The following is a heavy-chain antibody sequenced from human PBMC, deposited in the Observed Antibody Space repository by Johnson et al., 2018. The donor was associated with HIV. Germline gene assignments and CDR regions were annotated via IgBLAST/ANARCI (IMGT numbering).Heavy chain of an antibody. J-gene: IGHJ3*02. Sequence: EMQLVESGGGVVQAGRSLRLSCAASGFTFSSYAMHWVRQAPGKGLEWVANIKEDGSEKFYVDSVKGRFTISRDNAKNSLYLQMNSLRAEDTAVYYCARYSSSSRDTFDIWGQGTMVTVSS. CDR1: GFTFSSYA. V-gene: IGHV3-7*01. CDR3: ARYSSSSRDTFDI. D-gene: IGHD6-13*01. CDR2: IKEDGSEK.